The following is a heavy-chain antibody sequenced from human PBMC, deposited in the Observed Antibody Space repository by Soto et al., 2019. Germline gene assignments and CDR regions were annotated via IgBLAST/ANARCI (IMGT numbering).Heavy chain of an antibody. J-gene: IGHJ6*02. V-gene: IGHV1-69*01. CDR2: IIPIFGTA. Sequence: QVQLVQSGAEVKKPGSSVKVSCKASGGTFSSYAISWVRQAPGQGLEWMGGIIPIFGTANYAQKFQGRVTITADESTSTAYMELSSLRSEDTAVYYCARNSGYDYGKRYYYYCMDVWGQGTTVTVSS. D-gene: IGHD5-12*01. CDR1: GGTFSSYA. CDR3: ARNSGYDYGKRYYYYCMDV.